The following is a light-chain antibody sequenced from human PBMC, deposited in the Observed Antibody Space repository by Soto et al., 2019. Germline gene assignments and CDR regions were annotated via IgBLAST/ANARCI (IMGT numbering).Light chain of an antibody. J-gene: IGLJ1*01. Sequence: QSVLTQPPSASGTPGQSVTISCAGSSSNIGSNHAYWYQQLPRAAPKLLIYTNYQRPSGVPDRFSGSKSGTSASLAISGLRSEDEADYYCAAWDDSLSGYVFGNGTKLTVL. V-gene: IGLV1-47*02. CDR3: AAWDDSLSGYV. CDR2: TNY. CDR1: SSNIGSNH.